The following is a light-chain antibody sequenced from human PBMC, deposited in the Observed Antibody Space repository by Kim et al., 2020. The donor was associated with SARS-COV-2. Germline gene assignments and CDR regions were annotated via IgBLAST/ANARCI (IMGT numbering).Light chain of an antibody. CDR3: QQRGN. J-gene: IGKJ5*01. V-gene: IGKV3-11*01. Sequence: APLSLSPGERATLSCRASQSVGTYFAWYQQQPGQAPRLLIYDASKSATGIPARFRGSGSGTDFTLTIVTLVPKDSAVYYCQQRGNFVQGTRLVIK. CDR1: QSVGTY. CDR2: DAS.